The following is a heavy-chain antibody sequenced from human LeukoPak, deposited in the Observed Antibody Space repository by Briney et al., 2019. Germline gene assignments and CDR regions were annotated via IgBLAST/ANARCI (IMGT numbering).Heavy chain of an antibody. J-gene: IGHJ4*02. CDR3: ARDDNWNYEDY. CDR1: AFTFGDYA. V-gene: IGHV3-7*01. D-gene: IGHD1-7*01. CDR2: INQDGSEK. Sequence: AGGSLRLSCTASAFTFGDYAMTWFRQAPGKGLEWVANINQDGSEKNYVDSVKGRFTISRDNAKNSLYLQMNSLRAEDTAVYYCARDDNWNYEDYWGQGTLVTVSS.